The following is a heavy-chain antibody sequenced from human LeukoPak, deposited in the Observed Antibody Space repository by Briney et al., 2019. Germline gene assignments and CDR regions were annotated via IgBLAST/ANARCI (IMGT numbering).Heavy chain of an antibody. V-gene: IGHV4-59*08. CDR3: ARHNRPTGDTSNYCEDY. CDR1: GGSISGHY. D-gene: IGHD3-22*01. CDR2: IYYTGGT. J-gene: IGHJ4*02. Sequence: SETLSLTCTVSGGSISGHYWSWIRQPPGKGLEWIGYIYYTGGTHYNPSLRSRVAMSVDTSKNQFSLSLSSVTAADTAVYYCARHNRPTGDTSNYCEDYWGQGTLVTVSS.